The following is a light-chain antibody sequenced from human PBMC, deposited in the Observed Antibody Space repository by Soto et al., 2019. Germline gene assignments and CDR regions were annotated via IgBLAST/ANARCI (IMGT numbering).Light chain of an antibody. Sequence: TVMTQSPATLSVSPGERVTLSCRASQSVGSNLAWYQQKPGLAPRVLIYDASTRATVIPARFSGSGSGTEFTLTISSLQSEDFAVYYCQQYDSWPWTFGQGTKVDI. CDR2: DAS. CDR3: QQYDSWPWT. CDR1: QSVGSN. J-gene: IGKJ1*01. V-gene: IGKV3-15*01.